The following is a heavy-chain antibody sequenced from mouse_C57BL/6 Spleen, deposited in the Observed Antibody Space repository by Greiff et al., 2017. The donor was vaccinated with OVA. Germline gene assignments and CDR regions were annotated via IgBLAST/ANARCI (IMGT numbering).Heavy chain of an antibody. CDR2: IYPGDGDT. V-gene: IGHV1-80*01. D-gene: IGHD2-5*01. CDR3: AREGSNLGAMDY. Sequence: QVQLQQSGAELVKPGASVKISCKASGYAFSSYWLNWVKQRPGTGLEWIGQIYPGDGDTNYNGKFKGKATLTADKSSSTAYMQLSSLTSEDSAVYVCAREGSNLGAMDYWGQGTSVTVSS. CDR1: GYAFSSYW. J-gene: IGHJ4*01.